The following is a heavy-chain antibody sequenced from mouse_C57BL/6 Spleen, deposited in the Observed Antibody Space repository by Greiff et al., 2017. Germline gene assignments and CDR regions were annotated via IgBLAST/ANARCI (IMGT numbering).Heavy chain of an antibody. CDR2: IWSGGST. CDR1: GFSLTSYG. CDR3: DRNWHGSSYLYYAMDY. V-gene: IGHV2-2*01. Sequence: VQLQESGPGLVQPSQSLSITCTVSGFSLTSYGVHWVRQSPGKGLEWLGLIWSGGSTDYNAAFISRLSISKDNSKSQVFFKMNSLRADDTAIYYCDRNWHGSSYLYYAMDYWGQGTSVTVSS. J-gene: IGHJ4*01. D-gene: IGHD1-1*01.